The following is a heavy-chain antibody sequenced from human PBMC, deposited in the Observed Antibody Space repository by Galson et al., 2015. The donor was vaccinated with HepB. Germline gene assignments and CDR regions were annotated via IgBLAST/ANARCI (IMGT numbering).Heavy chain of an antibody. J-gene: IGHJ6*02. Sequence: SVKVSCKASGYTFTSYYMHWVRPAPGQGLEWMGIINPSGGSTSYAQKFQGRVTMTRDTSTSTVYMELSSLRSEDTAVYYCARGVHDYVWGSYRLMDVWGQGTTVTVSS. D-gene: IGHD3-16*02. V-gene: IGHV1-46*01. CDR2: INPSGGST. CDR3: ARGVHDYVWGSYRLMDV. CDR1: GYTFTSYY.